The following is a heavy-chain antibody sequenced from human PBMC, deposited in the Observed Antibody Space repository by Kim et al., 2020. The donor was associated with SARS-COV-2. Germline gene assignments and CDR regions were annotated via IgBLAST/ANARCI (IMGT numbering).Heavy chain of an antibody. CDR2: IFYDGSYK. D-gene: IGHD6-6*01. J-gene: IGHJ4*02. V-gene: IGHV3-33*01. Sequence: GGSLRLSCAASGFTFSSYGMHWVRQAPGKGLEWVALIFYDGSYKNYADSVKGRFTISRDNSKNTLYLQMNSLRAEDTAMYYCARGSSHYFDYWGQGTLVTVSS. CDR3: ARGSSHYFDY. CDR1: GFTFSSYG.